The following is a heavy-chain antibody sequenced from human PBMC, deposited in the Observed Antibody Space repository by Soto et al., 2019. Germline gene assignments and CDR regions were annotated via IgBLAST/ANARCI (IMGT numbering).Heavy chain of an antibody. CDR3: ARAFTVTPYFDY. D-gene: IGHD4-17*01. CDR1: GGSISSGGYY. V-gene: IGHV4-31*03. CDR2: IYYSGGT. J-gene: IGHJ4*02. Sequence: QVQLQESGPGLVKPSQTLPLTCTVSGGSISSGGYYWSWIRQHPGKGLEWIGYIYYSGGTYYNPSLKSRVTISVDTSKNQFSLKLSSVTAADTAVYYCARAFTVTPYFDYWGQGTLVTVSS.